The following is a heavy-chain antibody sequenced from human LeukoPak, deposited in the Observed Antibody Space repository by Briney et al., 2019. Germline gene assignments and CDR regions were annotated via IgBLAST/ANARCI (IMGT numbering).Heavy chain of an antibody. Sequence: PSETLSLTCAVYGGSFSGYYWSWIRQPPGKGLEWIGEINHSGSTNYNPSLKSRVTISVDTSKNQFSLKLSSVTAADTAVYYCARRYSSSSYNWFDPWGQGTLDTVSS. CDR1: GGSFSGYY. D-gene: IGHD6-6*01. J-gene: IGHJ5*02. V-gene: IGHV4-34*01. CDR3: ARRYSSSSYNWFDP. CDR2: INHSGST.